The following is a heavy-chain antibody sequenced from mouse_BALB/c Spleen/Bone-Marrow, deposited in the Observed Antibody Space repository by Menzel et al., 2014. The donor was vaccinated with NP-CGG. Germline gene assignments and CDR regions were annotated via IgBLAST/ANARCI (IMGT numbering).Heavy chain of an antibody. CDR3: ARSGNYYGNYYWYFDV. CDR2: IYPGDGST. J-gene: IGHJ1*01. D-gene: IGHD2-1*01. V-gene: IGHV1S56*01. Sequence: VQLVESGPELVKPGALVKISCKASGYTFTSYDINWVKQRPGQGLEWIGWIYPGDGSTKYNEKFKGKATLTADKSSSTAYMQLSSLTSENSAVYFCARSGNYYGNYYWYFDVGGAGTTVTVSS. CDR1: GYTFTSYD.